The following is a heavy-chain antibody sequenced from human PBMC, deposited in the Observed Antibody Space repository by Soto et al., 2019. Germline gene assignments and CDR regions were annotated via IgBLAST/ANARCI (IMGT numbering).Heavy chain of an antibody. CDR3: AKDPGVGGPLY. Sequence: GGSLRLSCAASGFTFSSYGMHWVRQAPGKGLEWVAVISYDGSNKYYADSVKRRFTISRDNSKNTLYLQMNSLRAEDTAVYYCAKDPGVGGPLYWGQGTLVTVSS. CDR2: ISYDGSNK. D-gene: IGHD3-3*01. J-gene: IGHJ4*02. CDR1: GFTFSSYG. V-gene: IGHV3-30*18.